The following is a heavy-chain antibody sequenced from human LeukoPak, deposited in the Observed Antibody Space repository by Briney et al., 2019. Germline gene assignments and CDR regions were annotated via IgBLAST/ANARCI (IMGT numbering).Heavy chain of an antibody. V-gene: IGHV3-23*01. CDR3: AKGVRGVVVAARDYFDY. CDR2: ISDSGGST. J-gene: IGHJ4*02. CDR1: GFTFSSYA. Sequence: GGSLRLSCAASGFTFSSYAMSWVRQAPGKGLEWVSAISDSGGSTYYADSVKGRFTISRDNSKNTLYLQMNSLRAEDTAVYYCAKGVRGVVVAARDYFDYWGQGTLVTVSS. D-gene: IGHD2-15*01.